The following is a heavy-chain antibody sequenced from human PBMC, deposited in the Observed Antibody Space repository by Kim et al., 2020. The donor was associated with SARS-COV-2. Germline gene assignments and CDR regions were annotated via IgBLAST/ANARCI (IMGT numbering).Heavy chain of an antibody. J-gene: IGHJ4*02. V-gene: IGHV4-34*01. Sequence: SETLSLTCAVSGGPLDDFSLSWVRRPPNKGLEWIGEISHTGATHGNPSLATRLVMSADTSKNEFSLQLTSFTAADAAVYYCATLSPLLIAGKEGLDFWGLGTLVTAS. D-gene: IGHD2-21*01. CDR1: GGPLDDFS. CDR3: ATLSPLLIAGKEGLDF. CDR2: ISHTGAT.